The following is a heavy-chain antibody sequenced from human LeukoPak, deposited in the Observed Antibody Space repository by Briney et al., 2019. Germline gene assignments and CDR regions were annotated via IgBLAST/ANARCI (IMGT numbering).Heavy chain of an antibody. CDR2: IYYSGST. CDR3: ARDAGTMVRGVIIHWFDP. CDR1: GGSISSGSYY. V-gene: IGHV4-61*01. D-gene: IGHD3-10*01. Sequence: SETLSLTCTVSGGSISSGSYYWSWIRQPPGKGLEWIGYIYYSGSTNYNPSLKSRVTISVDTSKNQFSLKLNSVTAADTAVYYCARDAGTMVRGVIIHWFDPWGQGTLVTVSS. J-gene: IGHJ5*02.